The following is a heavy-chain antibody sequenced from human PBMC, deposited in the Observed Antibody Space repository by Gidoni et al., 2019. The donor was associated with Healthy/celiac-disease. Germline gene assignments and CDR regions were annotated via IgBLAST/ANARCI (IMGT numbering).Heavy chain of an antibody. CDR2: INHSGST. D-gene: IGHD6-19*01. CDR1: GGSFSGYY. J-gene: IGHJ4*02. V-gene: IGHV4-34*01. Sequence: QVQLQQWGAGLLQPSETLSLTCAVYGGSFSGYYWSWIRQPPGKGLEWIGEINHSGSTNYNPSLKSRVTISVDTSKNQFSLKLSSVTAADTAVYYCARGRVAGTLPNCFDYWGQGTLVTVSS. CDR3: ARGRVAGTLPNCFDY.